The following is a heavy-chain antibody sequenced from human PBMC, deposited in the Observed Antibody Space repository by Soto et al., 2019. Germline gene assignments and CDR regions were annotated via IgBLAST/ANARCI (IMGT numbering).Heavy chain of an antibody. V-gene: IGHV4-34*01. CDR2: INHSGST. J-gene: IGHJ4*02. D-gene: IGHD1-26*01. CDR3: ARISGYSDY. Sequence: SETLSLTCAVYGGSFSGYYWSWIRQPPGKGLEWIGEINHSGSTNYNPSLKSRVTISEDTSKNQFSLKLSTVTAADTAVYYCARISGYSDYWGQGTLVTVSS. CDR1: GGSFSGYY.